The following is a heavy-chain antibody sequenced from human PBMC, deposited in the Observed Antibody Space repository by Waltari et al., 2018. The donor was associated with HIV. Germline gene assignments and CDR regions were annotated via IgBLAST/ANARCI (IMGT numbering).Heavy chain of an antibody. CDR3: VRDRTSLTTGDFES. CDR1: GFNFNLFS. CDR2: ISRGSSYS. V-gene: IGHV3-21*02. J-gene: IGHJ4*02. Sequence: EVRLVQSGGGLVKPGESLTLPCTASGFNFNLFSMTWVRLAPGKGLEWVSSISRGSSYSYYSDAVKVRFTVSRDNAKNSLLLQLNTLTAEDTALYYCVRDRTSLTTGDFESWGQGAPVTVSS. D-gene: IGHD1-1*01.